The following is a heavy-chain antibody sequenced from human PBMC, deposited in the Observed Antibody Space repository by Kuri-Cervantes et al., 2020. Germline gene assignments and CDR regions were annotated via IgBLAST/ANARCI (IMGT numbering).Heavy chain of an antibody. Sequence: ASVKVSCKASGYTFTSYYMHWVRQAPGQGLEWMGIISPSGGSTSYAQKFQGGVTMTRNTSISTAYMELSSLRSEDTAVYYCARTTRIQLWLMDVWGQGTMVTVSS. CDR3: ARTTRIQLWLMDV. D-gene: IGHD5-18*01. CDR2: ISPSGGST. J-gene: IGHJ6*02. V-gene: IGHV1-46*01. CDR1: GYTFTSYY.